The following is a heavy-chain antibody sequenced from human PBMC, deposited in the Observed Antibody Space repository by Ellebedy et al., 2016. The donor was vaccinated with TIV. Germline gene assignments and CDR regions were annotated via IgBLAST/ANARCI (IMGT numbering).Heavy chain of an antibody. CDR3: ARIHYNPTRIDQ. Sequence: GESLKISCAASGFWFSGFWMAWVRQPPGKGLEWVASINQDGSEIHHVDSVKGRFSISRDNAKNSISLQMTSLGVEDTALYYCARIHYNPTRIDQWGQGTLVTVSS. J-gene: IGHJ4*02. D-gene: IGHD5-24*01. V-gene: IGHV3-7*03. CDR2: INQDGSEI. CDR1: GFWFSGFW.